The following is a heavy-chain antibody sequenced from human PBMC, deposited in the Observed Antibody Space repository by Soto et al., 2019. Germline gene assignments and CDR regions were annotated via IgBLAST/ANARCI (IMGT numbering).Heavy chain of an antibody. CDR3: AMEYDGFDF. CDR2: ISYDGDKK. CDR1: GFTFSSYA. V-gene: IGHV3-30-3*01. J-gene: IGHJ3*01. D-gene: IGHD2-8*01. Sequence: QVQLVESGGGVVQPGRSLRLSCAASGFTFSSYAMHWVRQAPGRGLEWVAGISYDGDKKYHADSMKGRFTISRDNSQNTLYLQMNTLRNEDTAGYYCAMEYDGFDFWGQGTMVTVSS.